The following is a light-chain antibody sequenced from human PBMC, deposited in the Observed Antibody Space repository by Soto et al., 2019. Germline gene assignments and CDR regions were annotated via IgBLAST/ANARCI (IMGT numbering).Light chain of an antibody. CDR3: VTWDTCLTVYV. V-gene: IGLV1-51*01. Sequence: QSVLAQPPSVAAAPGQKVTISCHGSSSNIEINYVSWYQHLPGSAPKLLIYDNNKRFSGIPYRFAGSRFGTSATLVITGLPPGDEADYYCVTWDTCLTVYVF. CDR1: SSNIEINY. J-gene: IGLJ1*01. CDR2: DNN.